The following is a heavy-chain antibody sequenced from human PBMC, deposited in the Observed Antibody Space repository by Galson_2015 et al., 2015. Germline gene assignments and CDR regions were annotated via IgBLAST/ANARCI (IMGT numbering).Heavy chain of an antibody. D-gene: IGHD3-9*01. CDR3: ARGGRGAYFDNSCLDY. J-gene: IGHJ4*02. V-gene: IGHV3-33*01. CDR1: GFTFSSYG. Sequence: SLRLSCAASGFTFSSYGMHWVRQAPGKGLEWVAVIWYDGSNKYYADSVKGRFTISRDNSKNTLYLQMNSLRAEDTAVYYCARGGRGAYFDNSCLDYWGQGTLVTVSS. CDR2: IWYDGSNK.